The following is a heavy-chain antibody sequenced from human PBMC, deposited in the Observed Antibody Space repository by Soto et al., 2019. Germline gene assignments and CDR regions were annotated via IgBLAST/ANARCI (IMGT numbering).Heavy chain of an antibody. J-gene: IGHJ3*02. V-gene: IGHV3-21*01. D-gene: IGHD4-4*01. CDR1: GFTFSDYS. CDR3: ARDLRTVAAYGFDI. Sequence: EVQLVESGGGLVKAGGSLRLSCAASGFTFSDYSINWVRQAPGKGLEWVSTISRIHKIYYADSVKGRFTTSRDNAQNSLYLQMNSLRGEDTAVYYCARDLRTVAAYGFDIWGRGTMVTVSS. CDR2: ISRIHKI.